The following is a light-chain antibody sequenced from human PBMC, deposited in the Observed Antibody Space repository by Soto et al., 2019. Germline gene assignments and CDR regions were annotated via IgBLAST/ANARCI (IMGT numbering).Light chain of an antibody. CDR1: SSNIGAGYD. V-gene: IGLV1-40*01. CDR3: QSSDSSLSGVV. J-gene: IGLJ2*01. Sequence: QSVLTQPPSVSGAPGQRVTISCTGSSSNIGAGYDVHWYQQLPGTAPKLLIYGNSNRPSGVPDRFSGSKSGTSASLAITGLQGEDEAGSCCQSSDSSLSGVVFGGGAKMTVL. CDR2: GNS.